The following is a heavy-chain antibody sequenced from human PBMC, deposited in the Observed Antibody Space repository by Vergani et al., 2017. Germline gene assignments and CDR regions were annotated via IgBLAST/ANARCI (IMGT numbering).Heavy chain of an antibody. CDR2: IYYSGST. CDR3: ARLDSSSSFDP. CDR1: GGSISSYY. J-gene: IGHJ5*02. Sequence: QVQLQESGPGLVKPSETLSLTCTVSGGSISSYYWSWIRQPPGKGLEWIGYIYYSGSTNYNPSRKSRVTISVDTSKNQFSLKLSSVTAADTAVYYCARLDSSSSFDPWGQGTLVTVSS. V-gene: IGHV4-59*08. D-gene: IGHD6-13*01.